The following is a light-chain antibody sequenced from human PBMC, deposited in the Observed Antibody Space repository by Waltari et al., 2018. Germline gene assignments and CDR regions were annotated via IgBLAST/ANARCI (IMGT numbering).Light chain of an antibody. CDR3: CSYTTTSTGV. J-gene: IGLJ1*01. Sequence: QSALTQPASVSGSPGQSITISCTGTNSDVGGYIYVSWYQHHPGKAPKLIIYEVSNRPSGISTRFSGSKSGNTASLTISGLQADDEADYYCCSYTTTSTGVFGTGTKVPVL. V-gene: IGLV2-14*01. CDR1: NSDVGGYIY. CDR2: EVS.